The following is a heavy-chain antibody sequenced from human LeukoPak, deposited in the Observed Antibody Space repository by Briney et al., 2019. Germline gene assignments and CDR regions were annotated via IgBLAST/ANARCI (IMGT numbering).Heavy chain of an antibody. CDR3: ARDGANYGSGSYSFDY. V-gene: IGHV1-18*01. D-gene: IGHD3-10*01. CDR1: GYTFTHYG. J-gene: IGHJ4*02. Sequence: GASVKVSCKTSGYTFTHYGIIWVRQAPRQGLEWMGWISNYNGNTNYAQKFQGRVTMTTDTSTSTAYMELRSLRSDDTAVYYCARDGANYGSGSYSFDYWGQGTLVTVSS. CDR2: ISNYNGNT.